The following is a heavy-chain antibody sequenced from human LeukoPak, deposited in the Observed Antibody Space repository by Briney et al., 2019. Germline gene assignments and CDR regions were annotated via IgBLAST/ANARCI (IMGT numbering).Heavy chain of an antibody. Sequence: PSETLSLTCTVSGGSISSSIYYWGWIRQPPGKGLEWVGSIYYSGSTYYNPSLKSRVTISVDTSKNQFSLKLSSVTAADTAVYYCARGSGSYYSDFDYWGQGTLVTVSS. V-gene: IGHV4-39*07. J-gene: IGHJ4*02. D-gene: IGHD1-26*01. CDR1: GGSISSSIYY. CDR3: ARGSGSYYSDFDY. CDR2: IYYSGST.